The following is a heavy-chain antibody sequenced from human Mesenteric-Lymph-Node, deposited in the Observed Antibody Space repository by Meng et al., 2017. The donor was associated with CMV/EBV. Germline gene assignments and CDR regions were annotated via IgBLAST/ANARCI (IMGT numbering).Heavy chain of an antibody. CDR3: AREALRWPPIGKDY. CDR2: INSNSGDT. V-gene: IGHV1-2*02. CDR1: GYTFTGYY. D-gene: IGHD4-23*01. Sequence: ASVKVSCKASGYTFTGYYMHWVRQAPGQGLEWMGWINSNSGDTNYAQRFQGRVTMTRDTSINTAYMDLSRLTSDDTAVYYCAREALRWPPIGKDYWGQGTLVTV. J-gene: IGHJ4*02.